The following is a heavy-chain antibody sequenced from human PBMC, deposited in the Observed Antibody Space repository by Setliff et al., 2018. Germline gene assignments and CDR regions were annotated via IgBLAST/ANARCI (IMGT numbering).Heavy chain of an antibody. J-gene: IGHJ4*02. CDR1: GFTFSSYA. CDR3: AREYYYARSRNFDY. Sequence: GGSLRLSCAASGFTFSSYAMHWVRQAPGKRLEWVAVISFDGSNESYTDSVKGRFTISRDTSKNQFSLRLTSVTAADTAVYYCAREYYYARSRNFDYWGQGTLVTVSS. V-gene: IGHV3-30*10. CDR2: ISFDGSNE. D-gene: IGHD3-22*01.